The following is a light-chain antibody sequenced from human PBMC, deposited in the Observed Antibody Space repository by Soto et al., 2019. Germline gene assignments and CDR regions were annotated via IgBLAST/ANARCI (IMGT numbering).Light chain of an antibody. V-gene: IGKV3-20*01. J-gene: IGKJ1*01. CDR3: HQYGSSPST. CDR1: QSVSST. CDR2: GAS. Sequence: EIVMTQSPATLSVSPGERATLFFSASQSVSSTLAWYQQKPGQAPRLLIYGASSRATGIPDRFSGSGSGTDFTLTISRLEPEDFAVYYCHQYGSSPSTFGQGTKVDIK.